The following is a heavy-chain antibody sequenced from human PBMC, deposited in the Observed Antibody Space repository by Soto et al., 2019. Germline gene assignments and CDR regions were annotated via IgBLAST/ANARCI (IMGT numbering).Heavy chain of an antibody. CDR3: ARRKYCSTSSCYADYYYGMDV. CDR2: IDPSDSYT. J-gene: IGHJ6*02. D-gene: IGHD2-2*01. V-gene: IGHV5-10-1*01. CDR1: GYNFTSYW. Sequence: GESLKISCKGSGYNFTSYWIYWVRQMPGKGLEWMGRIDPSDSYTNYSPSFQGHVTISADKAINTAYLQWSSLKASGTAMYYCARRKYCSTSSCYADYYYGMDVWGQGTTVTVSS.